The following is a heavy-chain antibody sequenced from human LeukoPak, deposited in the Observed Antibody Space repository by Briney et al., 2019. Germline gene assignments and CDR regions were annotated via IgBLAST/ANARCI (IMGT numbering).Heavy chain of an antibody. CDR1: GFTFSSYA. Sequence: GGFLRLSCAASGFTFSSYAMSWVRQAPGKGLEWVSAISGSGGSTYYADSVKGRFTISRDNSKNTLYLQMNSLRAEDTAVYYCAKAGYSSGWANYYYYYGMDVWGQGTTVTVSS. CDR3: AKAGYSSGWANYYYYYGMDV. D-gene: IGHD6-19*01. J-gene: IGHJ6*02. CDR2: ISGSGGST. V-gene: IGHV3-23*01.